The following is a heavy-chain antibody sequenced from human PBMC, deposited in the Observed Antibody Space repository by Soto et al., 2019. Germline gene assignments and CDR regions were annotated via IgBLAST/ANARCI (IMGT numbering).Heavy chain of an antibody. D-gene: IGHD2-15*01. CDR3: AKDRAWFLVAATFDY. CDR1: GFTFSSYA. J-gene: IGHJ4*02. CDR2: ISGSGGST. V-gene: IGHV3-23*01. Sequence: PGGSLRLSCAASGFTFSSYAMSWVCQAPGKGLEWVSAISGSGGSTYYADSVKGRFTISRDNSKNTLYLQMNSLRAEDTAVYYCAKDRAWFLVAATFDYWGQGTQVTVSS.